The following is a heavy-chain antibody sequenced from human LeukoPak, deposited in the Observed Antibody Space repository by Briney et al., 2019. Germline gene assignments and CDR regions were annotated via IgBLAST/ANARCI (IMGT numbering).Heavy chain of an antibody. J-gene: IGHJ4*02. D-gene: IGHD6-13*01. CDR2: IYHSGST. Sequence: SETLSLTCTVSGGSISSYYWSWIRQPPGKGLEWIGYIYHSGSTYYNPSLKSRVTISVDRSKNQFSLKLSSVTAADTAVYYCARGVAAAADLDYWGQGTLVTVSS. V-gene: IGHV4-59*12. CDR1: GGSISSYY. CDR3: ARGVAAAADLDY.